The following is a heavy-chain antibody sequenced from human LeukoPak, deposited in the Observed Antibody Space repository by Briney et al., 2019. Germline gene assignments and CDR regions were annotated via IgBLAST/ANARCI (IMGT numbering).Heavy chain of an antibody. CDR3: ARDLHYYDSSGYLRSAEYFQH. Sequence: PGGSLRLSCAASGFTFSDYYMSWIRQAPGKGLEWVSYISSSGSTIYYADSVKGRFTISRDNAKNSLYLQMNSRRADDTPVYYCARDLHYYDSSGYLRSAEYFQHWGQGTLVTVSS. V-gene: IGHV3-11*01. J-gene: IGHJ1*01. CDR2: ISSSGSTI. CDR1: GFTFSDYY. D-gene: IGHD3-22*01.